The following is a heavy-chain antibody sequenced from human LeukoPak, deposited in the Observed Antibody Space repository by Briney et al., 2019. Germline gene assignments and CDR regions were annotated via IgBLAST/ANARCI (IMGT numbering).Heavy chain of an antibody. Sequence: GGSLRLSCAASGFTFSSYSMNWVCQAPGEGLEWVSSISSSSYIYYADSVKGRFTISRDNAKNSLYLQMNSLRAEDTAVYYCARDCSSTSCYDYWGQGTLVTVSS. V-gene: IGHV3-21*01. CDR3: ARDCSSTSCYDY. CDR2: ISSSSYI. CDR1: GFTFSSYS. J-gene: IGHJ4*02. D-gene: IGHD2-2*01.